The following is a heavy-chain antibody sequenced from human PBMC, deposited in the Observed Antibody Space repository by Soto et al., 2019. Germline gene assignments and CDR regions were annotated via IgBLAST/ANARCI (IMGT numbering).Heavy chain of an antibody. CDR3: ARVFRSVAGTSWFDP. CDR1: CFTFSRYW. V-gene: IGHV1-18*01. Sequence: GAPVKGSLKASCFTFSRYWINWGGQAPGQGLEWMGWISAYNGNTNYAQKLQGRVTMTTDTSTSTAYMELRSLRSDDTAVYYCARVFRSVAGTSWFDPWGQGTLVTVSS. J-gene: IGHJ5*02. D-gene: IGHD6-19*01. CDR2: ISAYNGNT.